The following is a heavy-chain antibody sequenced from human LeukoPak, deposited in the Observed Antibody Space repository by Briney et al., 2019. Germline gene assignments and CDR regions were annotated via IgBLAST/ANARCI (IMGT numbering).Heavy chain of an antibody. Sequence: PSQTLSLTCTVSGASIRSGDYYWSWIRQPAGKGLEWIGYIYDSGSTNYNPSLKSRVTMSVDTSKNQFSLKLSSVTAADTAVYYCARETHDRNAYYYLHYRGQGTLVTVSS. CDR1: GASIRSGDYY. V-gene: IGHV4-30-4*01. CDR2: IYDSGST. D-gene: IGHD3-22*01. CDR3: ARETHDRNAYYYLHY. J-gene: IGHJ4*02.